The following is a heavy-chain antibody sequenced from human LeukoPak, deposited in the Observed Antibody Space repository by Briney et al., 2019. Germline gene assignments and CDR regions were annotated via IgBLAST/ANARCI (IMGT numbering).Heavy chain of an antibody. V-gene: IGHV3-23*01. D-gene: IGHD5-12*01. CDR3: AKTPSVIVATTTTFDY. J-gene: IGHJ4*02. Sequence: PGGSLRLSCAASGFTFSSYAMSWVRQAPGKGLEWVSAISGSGGSTYYADSVKGRFTISRDNSKNTLYLQMNSLRAEDTAVYYCAKTPSVIVATTTTFDYWGQGTLVTVSS. CDR2: ISGSGGST. CDR1: GFTFSSYA.